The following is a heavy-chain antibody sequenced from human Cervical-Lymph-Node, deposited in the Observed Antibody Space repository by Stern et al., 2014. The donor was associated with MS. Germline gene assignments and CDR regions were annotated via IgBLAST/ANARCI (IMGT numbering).Heavy chain of an antibody. CDR3: ARMMGSGYRHYFDY. J-gene: IGHJ4*02. CDR1: GFSLVTSGVR. D-gene: IGHD3-3*01. V-gene: IGHV2-70*04. Sequence: QVTLKESGPALVKPTQTLTLTCTFSGFSLVTSGVRVSWIRQPPGKALEWLARIDWNDKTFYNTSLMTRLTISKDPSKNQVVLTMPNVDPVDTATYYCARMMGSGYRHYFDYWGQGTPVTVS. CDR2: IDWNDKT.